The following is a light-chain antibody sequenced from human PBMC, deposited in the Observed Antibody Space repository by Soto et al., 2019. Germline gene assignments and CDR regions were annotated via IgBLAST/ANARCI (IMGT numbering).Light chain of an antibody. CDR1: QAVSSY. CDR2: DAS. V-gene: IGKV3-15*01. J-gene: IGKJ2*01. Sequence: EIVMTQSPAALSVSLGERVSLTCRASQAVSSYLAWYQHKPGQAPRLLISDASTRATDIPDTFSGSGSGTDFTLTISSLPSSDLAVYYCLQYSTWPPLYTFGQGTKLEIK. CDR3: LQYSTWPPLYT.